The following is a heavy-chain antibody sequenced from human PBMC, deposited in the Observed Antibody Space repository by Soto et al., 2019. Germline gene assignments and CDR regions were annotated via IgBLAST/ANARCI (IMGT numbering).Heavy chain of an antibody. J-gene: IGHJ2*01. Sequence: QVQLVQSGAEVKKYGSSVKVSCKASGGTFSRYAISWVRQAPGQGLEWMGGITPMFGTANYAQRFQGRATITADESTSTAYMQLSSLESDDTAVYYCAQTLGLAVAGPGRFDLWGRGTLVTVSS. CDR2: ITPMFGTA. CDR1: GGTFSRYA. D-gene: IGHD6-19*01. V-gene: IGHV1-69*12. CDR3: AQTLGLAVAGPGRFDL.